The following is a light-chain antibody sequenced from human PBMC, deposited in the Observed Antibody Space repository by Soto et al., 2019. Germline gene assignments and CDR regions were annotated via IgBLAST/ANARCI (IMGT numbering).Light chain of an antibody. CDR2: ENN. J-gene: IGLJ1*01. CDR3: QSYDSSLSGYV. Sequence: QPVLTQPPSVSEAPGQRVTISCTGSSSNIGAGYEAHWYQQVPGTAPKLLIYENNNRTSGVPDRFSGSKSGTSASLAITGLQDEDESEYYCQSYDSSLSGYVFGTGTKLTVL. CDR1: SSNIGAGYE. V-gene: IGLV1-40*01.